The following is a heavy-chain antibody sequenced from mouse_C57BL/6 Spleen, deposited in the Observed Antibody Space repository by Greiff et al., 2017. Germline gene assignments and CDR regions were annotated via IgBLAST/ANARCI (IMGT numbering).Heavy chain of an antibody. V-gene: IGHV1-7*01. D-gene: IGHD2-4*01. CDR2: INPSSGYT. CDR3: ARASLDYDYYAMDY. J-gene: IGHJ4*01. Sequence: QVQLQQSGAELAKPGASVKLSCKASGYTFTSYWMHWVKQRPGKGLEWIGYINPSSGYTKYNQKFKDKATLSADKSSSTAYMQLSILTDEDSAGYYCARASLDYDYYAMDYWGQGTSVTVSS. CDR1: GYTFTSYW.